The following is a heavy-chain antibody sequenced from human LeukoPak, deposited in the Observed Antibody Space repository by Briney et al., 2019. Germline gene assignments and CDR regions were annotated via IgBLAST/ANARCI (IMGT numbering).Heavy chain of an antibody. CDR3: AGHPFATPFDY. Sequence: SETLSLTCTVSGGSISDNYWSWIRQPPGKGLEWIGYAYYSGHTNYNSSLKSRVTMSLDTSKSQFSLRLSSVTAADTAVYFCAGHPFATPFDYWGPGTLVTVSS. J-gene: IGHJ4*02. CDR2: AYYSGHT. D-gene: IGHD2-15*01. V-gene: IGHV4-59*08. CDR1: GGSISDNY.